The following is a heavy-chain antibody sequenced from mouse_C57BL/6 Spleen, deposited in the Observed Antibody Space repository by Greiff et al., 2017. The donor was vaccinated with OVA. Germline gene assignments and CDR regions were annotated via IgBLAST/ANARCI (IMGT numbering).Heavy chain of an antibody. V-gene: IGHV1-59*01. CDR3: ARSRDSNYEAWFAY. D-gene: IGHD2-5*01. J-gene: IGHJ3*01. Sequence: QVQLQQPGAELVRPGTSVKLSCKASGYTFTSYWMHWVKQRPGQGLEWIGVIDPSDSYTNYNQKFKGKATLTVDTSSSTAYMQLSSLTSEYSAVYYCARSRDSNYEAWFAYWGQGTLVTVSA. CDR1: GYTFTSYW. CDR2: IDPSDSYT.